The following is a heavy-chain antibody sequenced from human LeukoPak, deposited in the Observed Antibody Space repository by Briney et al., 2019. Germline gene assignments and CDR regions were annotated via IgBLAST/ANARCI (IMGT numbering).Heavy chain of an antibody. J-gene: IGHJ3*02. CDR2: IYYSGST. D-gene: IGHD3-10*01. V-gene: IGHV4-39*07. CDR3: ARVSGGAIPLDAFDI. Sequence: SETLSLTCTVFGGSISSSSYYWGWIRQPPGKGLEWIGSIYYSGSTYYNPSLKSRVTISVDTSKNQFSLKLSSVTAADTAVYYCARVSGGAIPLDAFDIWGQRTMVTVSS. CDR1: GGSISSSSYY.